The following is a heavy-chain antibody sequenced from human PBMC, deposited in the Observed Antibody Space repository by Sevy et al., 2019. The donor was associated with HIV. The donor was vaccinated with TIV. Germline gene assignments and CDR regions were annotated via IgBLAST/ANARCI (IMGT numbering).Heavy chain of an antibody. CDR2: ISGSGGST. CDR1: GFTFSSYA. J-gene: IGHJ4*02. V-gene: IGHV3-23*01. D-gene: IGHD1-26*01. Sequence: GGSLRLSCAASGFTFSSYAMSWVRQAPGKGLEWVSAISGSGGSTYYADSVKGRFTISRDNSKNTLYLQMNSLRAEDTAVYYCAILLVSGYSGSPSVDYWGQGTLVTVSS. CDR3: AILLVSGYSGSPSVDY.